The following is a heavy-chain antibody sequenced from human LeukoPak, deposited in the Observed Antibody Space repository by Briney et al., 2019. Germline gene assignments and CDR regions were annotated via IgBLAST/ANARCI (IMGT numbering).Heavy chain of an antibody. Sequence: SQTLSLTCSVSGGSISSGPYFWSWIRQPPGKGLEWIGYIYHSGSTYYNPSLKSRVTISVDRSKNQFSLKLSSVTAADTAVYYCARDKVSAPPDYWGQGTLVTVSS. CDR1: GGSISSGPYF. CDR2: IYHSGST. D-gene: IGHD3-10*01. CDR3: ARDKVSAPPDY. J-gene: IGHJ4*02. V-gene: IGHV4-30-2*01.